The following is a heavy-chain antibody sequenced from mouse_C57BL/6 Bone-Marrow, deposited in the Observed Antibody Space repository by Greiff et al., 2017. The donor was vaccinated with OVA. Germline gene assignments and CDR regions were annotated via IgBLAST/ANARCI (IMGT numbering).Heavy chain of an antibody. CDR3: ARDSNSLPWFAY. V-gene: IGHV1-81*01. CDR1: VYTFTSYG. D-gene: IGHD2-5*01. J-gene: IGHJ3*01. CDR2: IYPRSGNT. Sequence: QVQLQQSGAELARPGASVKLSCKASVYTFTSYGISWVKQRTGQGLEWIGEIYPRSGNTYYNEKFKGKATLTADKSSSTAYMELRSLTSEDSAVYFCARDSNSLPWFAYWGQGTLVTVSA.